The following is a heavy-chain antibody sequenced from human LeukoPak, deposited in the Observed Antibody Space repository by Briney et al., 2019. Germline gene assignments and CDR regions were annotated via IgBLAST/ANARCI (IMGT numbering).Heavy chain of an antibody. J-gene: IGHJ3*02. D-gene: IGHD4-17*01. Sequence: GGSLRLSCAASGFTFSSYSMDWVRQAPGKGLEWLSYISGSSTIYYADSVKGRFTISRDNAKNSLYLQMNSLRAEDTAVYYCARELRGDAFDIWGQGTMVTVSS. CDR2: ISGSSTI. CDR1: GFTFSSYS. CDR3: ARELRGDAFDI. V-gene: IGHV3-48*01.